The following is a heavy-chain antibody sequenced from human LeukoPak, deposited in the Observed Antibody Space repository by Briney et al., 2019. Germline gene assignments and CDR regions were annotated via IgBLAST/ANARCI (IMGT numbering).Heavy chain of an antibody. J-gene: IGHJ6*02. Sequence: SETLSLTCTVSGDSISNYYWSWIRQPAGKGLEWIGRIYTSGGTNYNPSLKSRVTMSVDTSKNQFSLKLSSVTAADTAVYYCAKKDNGGWGWNYYDGMDVWGQGTTVTVSS. CDR1: GDSISNYY. D-gene: IGHD6-19*01. V-gene: IGHV4-4*07. CDR3: AKKDNGGWGWNYYDGMDV. CDR2: IYTSGGT.